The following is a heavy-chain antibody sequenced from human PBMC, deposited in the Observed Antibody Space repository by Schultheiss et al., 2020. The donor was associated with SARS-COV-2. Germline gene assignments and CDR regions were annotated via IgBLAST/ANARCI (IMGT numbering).Heavy chain of an antibody. J-gene: IGHJ4*02. CDR2: INHSGST. Sequence: SETLSLTCAVSGYSISSGYYWGWIRQPPGKGLEWIGEINHSGSTYYNPSLKSRVTISVDTSKNQIALKLNSVTAADTAVYYCARAPTPPSNYDFWSGFLFDYWGQGALVTVSS. V-gene: IGHV4-38-2*01. D-gene: IGHD3-3*01. CDR1: GYSISSGYY. CDR3: ARAPTPPSNYDFWSGFLFDY.